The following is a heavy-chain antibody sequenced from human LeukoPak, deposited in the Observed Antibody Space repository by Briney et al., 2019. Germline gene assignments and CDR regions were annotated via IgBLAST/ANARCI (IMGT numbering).Heavy chain of an antibody. CDR3: ARDALAMSSYFDY. D-gene: IGHD3-10*01. V-gene: IGHV1-46*01. CDR1: GYTFTRYY. Sequence: GASVEVSCKASGYTFTRYYMHWVRQAPGQGLEWMGIINSSGGGTTYAQKFQGRLTMTRDTSTRTVYMGLTSLTSEDTGVYWCARDALAMSSYFDYWGQGTLVTVSS. J-gene: IGHJ4*02. CDR2: INSSGGGT.